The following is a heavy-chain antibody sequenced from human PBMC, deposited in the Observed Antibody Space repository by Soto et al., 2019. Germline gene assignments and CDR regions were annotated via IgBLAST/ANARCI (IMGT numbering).Heavy chain of an antibody. D-gene: IGHD2-15*01. V-gene: IGHV4-39*07. CDR2: VYYSGST. J-gene: IGHJ1*01. CDR3: ARNEDHCSGGSCYSGYFQH. CDR1: GGSVSSSSYY. Sequence: SETLSLTCTVSGGSVSSSSYYWGWVRQPPGKGLEWIGSVYYSGSTYYNPSLKSRVTISVDTSKNQFSLKLSSVTAADTAVYYCARNEDHCSGGSCYSGYFQHGGQGTLVTVSS.